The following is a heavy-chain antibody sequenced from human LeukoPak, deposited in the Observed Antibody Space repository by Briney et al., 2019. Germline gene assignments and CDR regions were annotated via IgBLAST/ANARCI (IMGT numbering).Heavy chain of an antibody. Sequence: SETLSLTCTVSGGSISSYYWSWIRQPPGKGLEWIGYIYYSGSTNYNPSLKSRVTISVDTSKNQFSLKLSSVTAADTAVYYCARDSLVRGVIDYWGQGTLVIVSS. D-gene: IGHD3-10*01. V-gene: IGHV4-59*01. CDR1: GGSISSYY. CDR3: ARDSLVRGVIDY. CDR2: IYYSGST. J-gene: IGHJ4*02.